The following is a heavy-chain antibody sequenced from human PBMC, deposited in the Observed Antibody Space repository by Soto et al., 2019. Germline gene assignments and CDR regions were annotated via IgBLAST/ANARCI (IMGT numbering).Heavy chain of an antibody. D-gene: IGHD1-1*01. Sequence: GGSLRLSCAASGFTFSSYSMNWVRQAPGKGLEWVSSISSSSSYIYYADSVKGRFTISRDNAKNSLYLQMNSLRAEDTAVYYCAGEMELEPFDYWGQGTLVTVSS. V-gene: IGHV3-21*01. CDR1: GFTFSSYS. CDR3: AGEMELEPFDY. J-gene: IGHJ4*02. CDR2: ISSSSSYI.